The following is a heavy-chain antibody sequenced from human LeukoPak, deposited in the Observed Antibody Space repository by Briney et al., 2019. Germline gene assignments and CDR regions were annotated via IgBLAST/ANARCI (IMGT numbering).Heavy chain of an antibody. V-gene: IGHV3-30*02. J-gene: IGHJ4*02. CDR2: IRYDGRNK. Sequence: GGSPRLSCAASGFTFSSYGMQWVRQAPGKGLEWVSFIRYDGRNKYYTDSVKGRFSISRDNSKNTLYLQMNSLRAEDTAVYYCAKDPADGSPDYWGQGTLVTVSS. CDR3: AKDPADGSPDY. D-gene: IGHD5-24*01. CDR1: GFTFSSYG.